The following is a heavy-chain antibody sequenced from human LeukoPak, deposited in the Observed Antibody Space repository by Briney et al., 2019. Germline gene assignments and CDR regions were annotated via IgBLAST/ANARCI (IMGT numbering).Heavy chain of an antibody. D-gene: IGHD3-22*01. CDR2: SRNKANSYST. J-gene: IGHJ4*02. CDR3: ARRGFSDSRGFYPDFDY. V-gene: IGHV3-72*01. CDR1: GFTFSSYA. Sequence: GGSLRLSCAASGFTFSSYAMSWVRQAPGKGLEWVGRSRNKANSYSTEYAAPVKGRFTISRDESKNSMYLQMNSLKTEDTAVYFCARRGFSDSRGFYPDFDYWGRGTLVTVSS.